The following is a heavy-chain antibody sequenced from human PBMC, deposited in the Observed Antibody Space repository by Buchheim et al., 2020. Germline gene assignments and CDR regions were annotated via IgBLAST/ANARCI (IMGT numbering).Heavy chain of an antibody. CDR3: AKDFGDQYWYFDL. J-gene: IGHJ2*01. CDR1: GFTFSSYA. Sequence: EVQLLESGGGLVQPGGSLRLSCAASGFTFSSYAMSWVRQAPGKGLEWVSAISGSGGSTYYEASGKGRFTISRDNSKNTLNLQMNRLRAEDTAVYYCAKDFGDQYWYFDLWGRGTL. D-gene: IGHD3-10*01. V-gene: IGHV3-23*01. CDR2: ISGSGGST.